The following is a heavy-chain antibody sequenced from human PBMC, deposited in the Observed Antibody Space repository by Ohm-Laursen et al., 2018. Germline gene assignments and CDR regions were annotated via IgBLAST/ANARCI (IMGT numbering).Heavy chain of an antibody. V-gene: IGHV4-34*01. J-gene: IGHJ3*02. CDR2: INHSGST. CDR1: GGSFSGYY. Sequence: GTLSLTCAVYGGSFSGYYRSWIRQPPGKGLEWIGEINHSGSTNYNPSLKSRVTISVDTSKNQFSLKLSSVTAADTAVYYCARRGHAFDIWGQGTMVTVSS. CDR3: ARRGHAFDI.